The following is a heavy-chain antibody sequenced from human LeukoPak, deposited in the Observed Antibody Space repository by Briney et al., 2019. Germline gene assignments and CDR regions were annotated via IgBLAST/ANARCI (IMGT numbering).Heavy chain of an antibody. CDR2: ISGYNGYT. V-gene: IGHV1-18*01. CDR1: GYTFTSYG. D-gene: IGHD1-26*01. CDR3: ARVNMVGPILEDYYFYMDV. Sequence: ASVKVSCKASGYTFTSYGFSWVRQAPGQGLEWMGWISGYNGYTYNSQKFLNRVTMTTDTSTTTAYLELRSLKSDDTAVYYCARVNMVGPILEDYYFYMDVRGKGTAVTVSS. J-gene: IGHJ6*03.